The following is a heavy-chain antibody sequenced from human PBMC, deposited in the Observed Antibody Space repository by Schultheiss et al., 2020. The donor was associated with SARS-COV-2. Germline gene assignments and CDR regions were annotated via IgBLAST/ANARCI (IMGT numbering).Heavy chain of an antibody. CDR1: GFTFSSYA. V-gene: IGHV3-23*01. Sequence: GGSLRLSCAASGFTFSSYAMNWVRQAPGKGLEWVSAISGSGGSTYYADSVKGRFTISRDNSKNTLYLQMNSLKTEDTAVYYCTTVAYYYDSSGYGYDYWGQGTLVTVSS. D-gene: IGHD3-22*01. CDR3: TTVAYYYDSSGYGYDY. J-gene: IGHJ4*02. CDR2: ISGSGGST.